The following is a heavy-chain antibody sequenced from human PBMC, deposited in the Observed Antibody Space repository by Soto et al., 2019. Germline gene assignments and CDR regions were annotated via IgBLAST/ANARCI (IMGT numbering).Heavy chain of an antibody. D-gene: IGHD3-16*01. Sequence: ASVKVSCKASGYTFTSYDINWVLQATGKGLEWMGWMNPNSGNTGYAQKFQGRVTMTRNTSISTAYMELSSLRSEDTAVYYCARGDTIYGPYYFDYWGQGTLVTVSS. V-gene: IGHV1-8*01. CDR2: MNPNSGNT. CDR1: GYTFTSYD. J-gene: IGHJ4*02. CDR3: ARGDTIYGPYYFDY.